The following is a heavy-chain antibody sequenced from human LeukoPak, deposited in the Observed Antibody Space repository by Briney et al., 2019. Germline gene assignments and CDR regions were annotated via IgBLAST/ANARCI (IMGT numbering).Heavy chain of an antibody. CDR3: ARGGAIWFGELYYFDY. CDR2: IYSGGST. V-gene: IGHV3-66*01. D-gene: IGHD3-10*01. Sequence: GGSLRLSCAASGFAVSSNYMGWVRQAPGKGLEWVSVIYSGGSTYYADSVKGRFTISRDNSKNTLYLQMNSLRAEDTAVYYCARGGAIWFGELYYFDYWGQGTLVTVSS. CDR1: GFAVSSNY. J-gene: IGHJ4*02.